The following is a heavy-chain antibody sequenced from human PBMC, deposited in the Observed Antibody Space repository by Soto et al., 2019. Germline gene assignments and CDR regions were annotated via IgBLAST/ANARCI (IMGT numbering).Heavy chain of an antibody. Sequence: LRLSCVASGFTFSTYAMSWVRQAPGKGLEWVSALTPSGGETYYADSVKGRFTISRDNSMNALYLQMSSLRIEDTAVYYCAHPRGYGVFDAYDIWGQGTMVTVSS. J-gene: IGHJ3*02. CDR1: GFTFSTYA. CDR3: AHPRGYGVFDAYDI. D-gene: IGHD4-17*01. V-gene: IGHV3-23*01. CDR2: LTPSGGET.